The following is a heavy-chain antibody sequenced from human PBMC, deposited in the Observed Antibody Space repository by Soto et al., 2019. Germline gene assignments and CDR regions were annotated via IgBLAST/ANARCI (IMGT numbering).Heavy chain of an antibody. Sequence: EVQLVESGGALIQPGGSLRLSCAASGFIVSRNYMSWVRQAPGKGLEWVSIIYTDGSTYYADSVKGRFTISRDNFKNTLYLQMTSLRVEDTAVYYCARDEVLQKSAFDLWGQGTMGTVSS. J-gene: IGHJ3*01. CDR3: ARDEVLQKSAFDL. D-gene: IGHD2-15*01. CDR2: IYTDGST. V-gene: IGHV3-53*01. CDR1: GFIVSRNY.